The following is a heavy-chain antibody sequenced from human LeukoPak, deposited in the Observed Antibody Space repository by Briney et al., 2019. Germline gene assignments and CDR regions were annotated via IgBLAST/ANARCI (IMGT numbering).Heavy chain of an antibody. CDR3: ARREEEYFDY. Sequence: SETLSLTCTVSGGSISISSYYWGWIRQPPGKGLEWIGTIYYSGSTYYNPSLKSRVTISVDTSKNQFSLKLSSVTAADAAVYYCARREEEYFDYWGQGTLVTVSS. CDR1: GGSISISSYY. V-gene: IGHV4-39*01. J-gene: IGHJ4*02. CDR2: IYYSGST. D-gene: IGHD1-26*01.